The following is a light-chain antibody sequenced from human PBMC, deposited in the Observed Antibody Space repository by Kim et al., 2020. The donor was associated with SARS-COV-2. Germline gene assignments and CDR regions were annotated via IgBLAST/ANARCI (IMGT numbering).Light chain of an antibody. V-gene: IGLV1-40*01. CDR3: QSYDSSLSGWV. Sequence: QSVLTQLPSVSGAPGQRVTISCTGSSSNIGAGYDVHWYQQFPGIAPKFLIYGNSNRPSGVPDRFSGSKSGTSASLAITGLQAEDEADYYCQSYDSSLSGWVFGGGTQLTVL. CDR1: SSNIGAGYD. CDR2: GNS. J-gene: IGLJ3*02.